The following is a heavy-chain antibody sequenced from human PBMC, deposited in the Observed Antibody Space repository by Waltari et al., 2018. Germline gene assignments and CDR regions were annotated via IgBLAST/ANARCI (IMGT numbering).Heavy chain of an antibody. Sequence: QLQLQESGPGLVKPSETLSLTCTVSGGSISSSSYYWGWIRQPPGKGLEWIGSIYYSGSTYYNPSLKSRVTISVDTSKNQFSLKLSSVTAADTAVYYCASLTRGPAFDIWGQGTMVTVSS. J-gene: IGHJ3*02. CDR1: GGSISSSSYY. CDR2: IYYSGST. CDR3: ASLTRGPAFDI. V-gene: IGHV4-39*07. D-gene: IGHD4-17*01.